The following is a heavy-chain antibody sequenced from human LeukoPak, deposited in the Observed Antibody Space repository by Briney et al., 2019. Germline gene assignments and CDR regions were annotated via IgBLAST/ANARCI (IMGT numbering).Heavy chain of an antibody. CDR1: GFTFDDYA. D-gene: IGHD3-9*01. J-gene: IGHJ5*02. CDR2: ISWNSGSI. CDR3: AKDIRLRYFDWLSGFDP. V-gene: IGHV3-9*01. Sequence: GGSLRLSCAASGFTFDDYAMHWVRQAPGKGLEWVSGISWNSGSIGYADSVKGRFTISRDTAKNSLYLQMNSLRAEDTALYYCAKDIRLRYFDWLSGFDPWGQGTLVTVSS.